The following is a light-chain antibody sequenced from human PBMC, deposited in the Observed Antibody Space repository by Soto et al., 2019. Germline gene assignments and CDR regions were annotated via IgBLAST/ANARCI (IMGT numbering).Light chain of an antibody. CDR2: DAT. CDR3: QQSFSTPWT. J-gene: IGKJ1*01. V-gene: IGKV1-39*01. CDR1: QTISTF. Sequence: DIHMTQSPSSLSASVGDRVTLTCRASQTISTFLNWYQHKSGKAPKLLIYDATNLHSGVPSRFSGSGSGTDFTLTISSLQPEDVATYSCQQSFSTPWTFGQGTKVEI.